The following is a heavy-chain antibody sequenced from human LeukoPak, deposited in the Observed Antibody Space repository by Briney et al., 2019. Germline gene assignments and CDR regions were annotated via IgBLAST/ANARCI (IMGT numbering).Heavy chain of an antibody. CDR1: GGSISSSSYY. Sequence: SETLSLTCTVSGGSISSSSYYWGWIRQPPGKGLEWIGSIYYSGSTYYNPSLKSRVTISVVTSKNQFSLKLSSVTAADTAVYYCARQGVSSSWYGDWFDPWGQGTLVTVSS. D-gene: IGHD6-13*01. CDR3: ARQGVSSSWYGDWFDP. J-gene: IGHJ5*02. CDR2: IYYSGST. V-gene: IGHV4-39*01.